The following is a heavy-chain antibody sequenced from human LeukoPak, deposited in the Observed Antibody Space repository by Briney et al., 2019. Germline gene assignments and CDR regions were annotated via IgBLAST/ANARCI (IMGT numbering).Heavy chain of an antibody. CDR3: AREIAARPGYNWFDP. J-gene: IGHJ5*02. V-gene: IGHV4-59*01. D-gene: IGHD6-6*01. CDR2: IYYSGST. CDR1: GGSISSYY. Sequence: SETLSLTFTVFGGSISSYYWSWIRQPPGKGLEWIGYIYYSGSTNYNPSLKSRVTISVDTSKNQFSLKLSSVTAADTAVYYCAREIAARPGYNWFDPWGQGTLVTVSS.